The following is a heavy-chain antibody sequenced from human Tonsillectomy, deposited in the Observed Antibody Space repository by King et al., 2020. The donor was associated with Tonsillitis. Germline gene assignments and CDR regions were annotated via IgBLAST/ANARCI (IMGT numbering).Heavy chain of an antibody. CDR2: IYSNDEK. V-gene: IGHV2-5*01. D-gene: IGHD2-15*01. Sequence: TLKESGPTLVKPTQTLTLTCTFSGISLSTNEVGVGWIRQPPGKALEWLALIYSNDEKRYRPSLKSRLTITKDTSKNQVVLTMTNMDPVDTATYYCAHCIGSIDFDYWGQGTLVTVSS. CDR1: GISLSTNEVG. J-gene: IGHJ4*02. CDR3: AHCIGSIDFDY.